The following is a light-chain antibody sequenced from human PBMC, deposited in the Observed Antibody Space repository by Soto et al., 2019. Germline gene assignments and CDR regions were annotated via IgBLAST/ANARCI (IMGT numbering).Light chain of an antibody. J-gene: IGLJ3*02. V-gene: IGLV2-11*01. CDR3: CSYAGSYTWV. CDR2: DVS. CDR1: SSDVGGYKY. Sequence: QSALTQPRSVSGSPGQSVTISCTGTSSDVGGYKYVSWYQQYPGKAPKLIIYDVSKRPSGVPDRLSGSKSGNTAPLTISGLQAEDEADYYCCSYAGSYTWVFGGGTKLTVL.